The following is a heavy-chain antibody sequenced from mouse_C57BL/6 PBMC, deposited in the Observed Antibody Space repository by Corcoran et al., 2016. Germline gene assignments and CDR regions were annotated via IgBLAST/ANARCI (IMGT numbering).Heavy chain of an antibody. CDR3: ARRIRYDYDGGYFVY. CDR1: GYTFTSHW. D-gene: IGHD2-4*01. V-gene: IGHV1-56*01. CDR2: IFPGSGST. Sequence: QVQLQQTGPELARPGALVQISCKNPGYTFTSHWMQWVRQRPGQGHVWIGEIFPGSGSTYYNEKFKGKATLTVDTSSSTAYMQLSSLTSEDSAVYFCARRIRYDYDGGYFVYWGQGTTLTVSS. J-gene: IGHJ2*01.